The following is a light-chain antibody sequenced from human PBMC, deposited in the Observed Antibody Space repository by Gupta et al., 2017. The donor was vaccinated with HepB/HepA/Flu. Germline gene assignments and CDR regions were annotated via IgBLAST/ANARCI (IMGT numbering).Light chain of an antibody. CDR3: GTCDSSLSAGV. V-gene: IGLV1-51*01. J-gene: IGLJ3*02. Sequence: QPVLTQPPSLSAAPGHRVSISCSGSSSNIENHYVSWYLKLPGTAPKLLIYHTDKRPSGIPDRFSGSKSGTSATLAITGIQTGEEDDYYGGTCDSSLSAGVFGGGTKLTVL. CDR2: HTD. CDR1: SSNIENHY.